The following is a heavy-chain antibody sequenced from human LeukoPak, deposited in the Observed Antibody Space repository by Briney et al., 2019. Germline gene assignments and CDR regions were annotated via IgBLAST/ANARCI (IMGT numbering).Heavy chain of an antibody. J-gene: IGHJ4*02. Sequence: ASVKVSCKVSGYTLTELSMHWVRQAPGQGLEWMGWISAYNGNTNYAQKLQGRVTMTTDTSTSTAYMELRSLRSDDTAVYYCARAPPDVRHDSGSYYWGQGTLVTVSS. D-gene: IGHD1-26*01. CDR1: GYTLTELS. V-gene: IGHV1-18*01. CDR2: ISAYNGNT. CDR3: ARAPPDVRHDSGSYY.